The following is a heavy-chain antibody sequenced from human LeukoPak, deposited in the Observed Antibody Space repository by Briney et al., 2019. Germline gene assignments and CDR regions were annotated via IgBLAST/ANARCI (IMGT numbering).Heavy chain of an antibody. CDR1: GFTFSSYS. D-gene: IGHD5-12*01. CDR3: ARDRYGGYEFDH. V-gene: IGHV3-48*04. J-gene: IGHJ4*02. CDR2: ISGSSSTT. Sequence: PGGSLRLSCAASGFTFSSYSMNWVRQAPGKGLEWVSYISGSSSTTYYADSVKGRFTISRDNAENSLYLHMNSLRAEDTAVYYCARDRYGGYEFDHWGQGTLVTVSS.